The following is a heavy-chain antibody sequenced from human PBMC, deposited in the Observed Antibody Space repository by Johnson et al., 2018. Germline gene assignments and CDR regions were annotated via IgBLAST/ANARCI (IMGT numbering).Heavy chain of an antibody. CDR3: SRDMRRDCHDVFDL. J-gene: IGHJ3*01. V-gene: IGHV3-49*05. CDR2: IRSKPYGGTR. Sequence: VQLVQSGGGLVKPGRSLRLSCTASGFNFGDYAMSWFRQAPGKGLEWVSFIRSKPYGGTREYAASVEGRFTISRDDSKSIAYLQMNSLKTEDTGVYYFSRDMRRDCHDVFDLWRQGTRVPGSS. CDR1: GFNFGDYA. D-gene: IGHD2-21*02.